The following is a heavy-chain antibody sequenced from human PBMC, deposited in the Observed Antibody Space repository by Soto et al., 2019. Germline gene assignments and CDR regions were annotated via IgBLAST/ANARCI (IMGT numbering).Heavy chain of an antibody. Sequence: LKISCAGSGYSFSNYWIGWVRQVPGKGLEWMGIIYPGDSDTRYSPSFQGQVTISADKSISTAYLQWRSLKASDSAMYYCARSRITGSTWTFDYWGQETLVTV. CDR3: ARSRITGSTWTFDY. J-gene: IGHJ4*02. CDR1: GYSFSNYW. D-gene: IGHD1-20*01. V-gene: IGHV5-51*01. CDR2: IYPGDSDT.